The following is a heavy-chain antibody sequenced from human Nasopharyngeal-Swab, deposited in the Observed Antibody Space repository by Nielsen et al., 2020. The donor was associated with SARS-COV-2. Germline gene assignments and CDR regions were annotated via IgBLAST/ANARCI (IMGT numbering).Heavy chain of an antibody. Sequence: SVKVSCKTSGGTFTTYSIAWVRQAPGQGLEWMGRIFPLYGSVDYAQRFQGRVTITADESTNTAHMELSSLRSEDTAMYYCARGIEYSSSSWFEYWGQGTLVTVSS. CDR1: GGTFTTYS. CDR2: IFPLYGSV. CDR3: ARGIEYSSSSWFEY. J-gene: IGHJ4*02. D-gene: IGHD6-6*01. V-gene: IGHV1-69*13.